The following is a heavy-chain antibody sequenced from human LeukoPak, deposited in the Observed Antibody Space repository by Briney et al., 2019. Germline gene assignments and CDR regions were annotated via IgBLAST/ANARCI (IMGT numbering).Heavy chain of an antibody. V-gene: IGHV1-46*01. D-gene: IGHD2-2*01. CDR1: GYTFTSYY. J-gene: IGHJ6*02. Sequence: ASVKVSCKASGYTFTSYYMHWVRQAPGQGLEWVGIINPSGGSTSYAQKFQGRVTMTRDTSTSTVYMELSSLRSEDTAVYYCARDHRDIVVVPAYYGMDVWGQGTTVTVSS. CDR3: ARDHRDIVVVPAYYGMDV. CDR2: INPSGGST.